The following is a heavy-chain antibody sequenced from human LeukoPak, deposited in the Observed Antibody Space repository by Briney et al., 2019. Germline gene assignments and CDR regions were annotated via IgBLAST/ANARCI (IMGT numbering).Heavy chain of an antibody. J-gene: IGHJ4*02. D-gene: IGHD3-3*01. Sequence: ASVKVSCKVSGYTLTELSMHWVRQAPGKGLEWMGGFDPEDGETIYAQKFQGRVTMTEDTSTDTAYMELSSLRSEDTAVYYCATARLFRFLEWSLDYWGQGTLVTVSS. V-gene: IGHV1-24*01. CDR2: FDPEDGET. CDR1: GYTLTELS. CDR3: ATARLFRFLEWSLDY.